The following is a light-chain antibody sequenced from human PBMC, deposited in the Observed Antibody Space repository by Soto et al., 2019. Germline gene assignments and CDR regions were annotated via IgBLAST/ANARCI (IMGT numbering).Light chain of an antibody. V-gene: IGLV2-23*02. CDR3: CSYAGSSAFE. Sequence: QSALTQPVSVSGSPGQSITISCTGTSSDVGRYNLVSWYQQHAGKAPKLMIYEVTKRPSGVSNRFSGSKSGNTASLTISGLQAEDEADYYCCSYAGSSAFEFSGGIKLTVL. J-gene: IGLJ2*01. CDR1: SSDVGRYNL. CDR2: EVT.